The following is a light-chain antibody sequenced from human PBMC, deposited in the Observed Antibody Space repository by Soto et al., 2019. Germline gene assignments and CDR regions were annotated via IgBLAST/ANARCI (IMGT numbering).Light chain of an antibody. CDR2: GAS. CDR1: QTVSTNY. CDR3: HHYSSSPLT. J-gene: IGKJ4*01. V-gene: IGKV3-20*01. Sequence: EIVLTQSPGTLSLYPGERATLSCRASQTVSTNYLAWYQQKPGQAPRLLLYGASTRATGIPDRFSGSGSGTDFTLTIDRVEPEDFAVFYCHHYSSSPLTFGGGTKVEIK.